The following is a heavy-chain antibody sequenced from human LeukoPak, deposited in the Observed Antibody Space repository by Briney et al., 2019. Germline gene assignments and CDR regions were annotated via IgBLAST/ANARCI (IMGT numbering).Heavy chain of an antibody. CDR3: ASLKYSSSWYNYYYYYGMDV. J-gene: IGHJ6*02. D-gene: IGHD6-13*01. CDR1: GGSFSGYY. Sequence: PSETLSLTCAVYGGSFSGYYWSWIRQPPGKGLEWIGEINHSGSTNYNPSLKSRVTISVDTSKNQFSLKLSSVTAADTAVYYCASLKYSSSWYNYYYYYGMDVWGQGTTVTVS. V-gene: IGHV4-34*01. CDR2: INHSGST.